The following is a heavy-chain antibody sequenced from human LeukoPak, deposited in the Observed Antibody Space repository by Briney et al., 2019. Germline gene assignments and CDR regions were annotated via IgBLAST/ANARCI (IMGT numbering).Heavy chain of an antibody. CDR3: ASLTTADAFDI. Sequence: SETLSLTCTVSGASISSSSYYWGWIRQPPGKGLEWIGSIYYSGSTYYNPSLKSRVTISVDTSKNQFSLKLSSVTAADMAVYYCASLTTADAFDIWGQGTMVTVSS. V-gene: IGHV4-39*07. D-gene: IGHD3-22*01. CDR2: IYYSGST. J-gene: IGHJ3*02. CDR1: GASISSSSYY.